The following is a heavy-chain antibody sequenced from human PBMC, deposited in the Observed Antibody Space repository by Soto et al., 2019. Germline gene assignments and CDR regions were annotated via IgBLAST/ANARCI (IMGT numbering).Heavy chain of an antibody. D-gene: IGHD3-16*02. CDR1: GGSISSGDYY. CDR2: IYYSGST. V-gene: IGHV4-30-4*01. Sequence: TSETLSLTFTVSGGSISSGDYYWSCIRQPPWKGLEWIWYIYYSGSTYYNPSLKSRVTISVDTAKNQFSLKLSSVNAADTDVYYCARVAGRLSLDYWGQGTLVTVYS. J-gene: IGHJ4*02. CDR3: ARVAGRLSLDY.